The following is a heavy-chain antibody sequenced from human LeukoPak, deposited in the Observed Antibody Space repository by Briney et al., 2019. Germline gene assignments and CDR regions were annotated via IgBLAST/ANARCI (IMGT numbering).Heavy chain of an antibody. Sequence: ASVKVSCKASGYTFTSYGISWVRQATGQGLEWMGWMNSGSGNTGYAQKFQGRVTFTRDPSITSAYMDLNSLTSDDTAIYYCARVQTGSYARFGFDFWGQGTLVTVSS. CDR1: GYTFTSYG. CDR3: ARVQTGSYARFGFDF. V-gene: IGHV1-8*03. D-gene: IGHD1-26*01. CDR2: MNSGSGNT. J-gene: IGHJ4*02.